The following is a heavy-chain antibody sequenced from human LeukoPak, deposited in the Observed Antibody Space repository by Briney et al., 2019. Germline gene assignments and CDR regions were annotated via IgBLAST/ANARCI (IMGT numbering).Heavy chain of an antibody. CDR3: ARGGAYSGYDYGY. D-gene: IGHD5-12*01. CDR2: IIPIFGTA. J-gene: IGHJ4*02. Sequence: AASVTVSCKASGGTFSSYAISWVRQAPGQGLEWMGGIIPIFGTANYAQKFQGRVTITADESTSTAYMELSSLRSEDTAVYYCARGGAYSGYDYGYWGQGTLVTVSS. V-gene: IGHV1-69*13. CDR1: GGTFSSYA.